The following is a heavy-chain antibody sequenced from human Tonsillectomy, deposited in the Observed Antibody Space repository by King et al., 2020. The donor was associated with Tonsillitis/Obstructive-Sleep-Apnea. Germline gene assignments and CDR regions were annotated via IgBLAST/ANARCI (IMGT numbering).Heavy chain of an antibody. V-gene: IGHV3-66*01. D-gene: IGHD1-26*01. CDR3: ARYSGSYARFDY. CDR1: GFTVSSNY. J-gene: IGHJ4*02. Sequence: VQLVESGGGLVQPGGSLRLSCAASGFTVSSNYMSWVRQAPGKGPEWVSVIYSGGSTYYADSVKGRFTISRDNSKNTLYLQMNSLRAEDTAVYYCARYSGSYARFDYWGQGTLVTVSS. CDR2: IYSGGST.